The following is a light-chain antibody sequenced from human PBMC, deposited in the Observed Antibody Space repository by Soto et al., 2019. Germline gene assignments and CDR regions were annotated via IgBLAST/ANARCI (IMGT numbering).Light chain of an antibody. CDR2: AST. Sequence: DIQVTQSPSSLSASVGDRVTVTCRTSQSINSYLNWYQQKPGKAPKLLIYASTNLQSGVPARFSGSGFGTYFSLTISSLQPEDFVTYYCQQSYSSLYTFGQGTKLEIK. CDR1: QSINSY. V-gene: IGKV1-39*01. J-gene: IGKJ2*01. CDR3: QQSYSSLYT.